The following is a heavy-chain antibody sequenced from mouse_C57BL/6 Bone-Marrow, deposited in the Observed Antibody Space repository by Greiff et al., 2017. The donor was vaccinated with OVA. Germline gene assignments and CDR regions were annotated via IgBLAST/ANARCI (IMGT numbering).Heavy chain of an antibody. CDR2: IHPNSGST. J-gene: IGHJ1*03. V-gene: IGHV1-64*01. Sequence: QVQLQQSGAELVKPGASVKLSCKASGYTFTSYWMHWVKQRPGQGLEWIGMIHPNSGSTNYNEKFKSKATLTVDKSSSTAYMQLSSLTSEDSAVYYCARPYGSSLHWYFDVWGTGTTVTVSS. CDR3: ARPYGSSLHWYFDV. CDR1: GYTFTSYW. D-gene: IGHD1-1*01.